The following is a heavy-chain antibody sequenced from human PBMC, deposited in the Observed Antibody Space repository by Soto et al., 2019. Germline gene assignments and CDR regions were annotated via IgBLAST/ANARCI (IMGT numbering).Heavy chain of an antibody. D-gene: IGHD3-9*01. J-gene: IGHJ4*02. CDR2: ISYGGSNK. Sequence: GGSLRLSCAASGFTFSSYAMHWVRQAPGKGLEWVAVISYGGSNKYYADSVKGRFTISRDNSKNTLYLQMNSLRAEDTAVYYCARGDDILTAYFDYWGQGTLVTLSS. V-gene: IGHV3-30-3*01. CDR1: GFTFSSYA. CDR3: ARGDDILTAYFDY.